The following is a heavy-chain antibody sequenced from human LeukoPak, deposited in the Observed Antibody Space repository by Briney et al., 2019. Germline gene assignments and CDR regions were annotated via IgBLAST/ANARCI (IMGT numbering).Heavy chain of an antibody. CDR3: VRKFATGD. V-gene: IGHV3-74*01. Sequence: GGSLRLSCAASGFTFSSHLMHWVRQAQGTGLVWVSSVKSDGTATNYADSVKGRFTISRDNAKNTLYLQMNSLRDEDTAVYYCVRKFATGDWGQGTLVTVSS. CDR2: VKSDGTAT. J-gene: IGHJ4*02. D-gene: IGHD1-14*01. CDR1: GFTFSSHL.